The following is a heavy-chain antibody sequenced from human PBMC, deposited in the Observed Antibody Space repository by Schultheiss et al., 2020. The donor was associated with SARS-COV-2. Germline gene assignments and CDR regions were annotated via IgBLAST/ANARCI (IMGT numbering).Heavy chain of an antibody. CDR2: ISGSGGST. CDR1: GFTFSSYA. J-gene: IGHJ1*01. D-gene: IGHD3-10*01. CDR3: AREKGLSSGYFQH. Sequence: GGSLRLSCAASGFTFSSYAMSWVRQAPGKGLEWVSAISGSGGSTYYADSVKGRFTISRDNAKNSLYLQLNNLRDEDTAVYYCAREKGLSSGYFQHWGQGTLVTVSS. V-gene: IGHV3-23*01.